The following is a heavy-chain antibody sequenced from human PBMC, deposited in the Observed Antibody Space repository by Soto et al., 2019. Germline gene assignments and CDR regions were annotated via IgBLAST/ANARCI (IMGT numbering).Heavy chain of an antibody. J-gene: IGHJ4*02. CDR3: ATVGDSGSYYGY. D-gene: IGHD1-26*01. CDR1: GGSISSSSYY. Sequence: SETLSLTCTVSGGSISSSSYYWGWIRQPPGKGLEWTGSIYYSGSTYYNPSLKSRVTISVDTSKNQFSLKLSSVTAADTAVYYCATVGDSGSYYGYWGQGTLVTVSS. V-gene: IGHV4-39*01. CDR2: IYYSGST.